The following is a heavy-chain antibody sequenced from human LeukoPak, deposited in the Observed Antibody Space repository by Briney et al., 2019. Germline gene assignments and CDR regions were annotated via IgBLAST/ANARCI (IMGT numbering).Heavy chain of an antibody. J-gene: IGHJ4*02. V-gene: IGHV1-2*06. Sequence: ASVKVSCKASGYTFTDYYMHWVRQAPGRGLEWMGRINPNSGGTNYAQKFQGRVTMTRDTSTSTVYMELSSLRSEDTAVYYCAREGSSWYYWGQGTLVTVSS. CDR1: GYTFTDYY. CDR2: INPNSGGT. D-gene: IGHD6-13*01. CDR3: AREGSSWYY.